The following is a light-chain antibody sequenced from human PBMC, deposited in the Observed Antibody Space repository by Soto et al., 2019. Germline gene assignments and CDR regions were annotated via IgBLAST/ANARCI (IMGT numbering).Light chain of an antibody. CDR2: DVT. V-gene: IGLV2-14*03. J-gene: IGLJ1*01. CDR1: SSDVGGYNY. CDR3: SRYTTSNTRQIV. Sequence: QSVLTQPASVSGSPGQSITISCTGTSSDVGGYNYVSWYQHHPGKAPKLIIYDVTNRPSGVSNPFSGSMSGNTAPLTISGLQPEEEADYYCSRYTTSNTRQIVFGTGTKLT.